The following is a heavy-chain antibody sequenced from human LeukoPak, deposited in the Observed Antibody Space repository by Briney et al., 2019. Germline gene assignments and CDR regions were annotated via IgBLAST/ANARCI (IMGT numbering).Heavy chain of an antibody. Sequence: GGSLRLSCAASGFAVSSNHMNWVRQAPGKGLEWVSVIFNGGSTYYADSVKGRFTISRDNSKNTLYLQMKSLRAEDTAVYYCATSIVGLTYDEHFQHWGQGTLVTVSS. CDR3: ATSIVGLTYDEHFQH. V-gene: IGHV3-53*01. CDR1: GFAVSSNH. J-gene: IGHJ1*01. D-gene: IGHD1-26*01. CDR2: IFNGGST.